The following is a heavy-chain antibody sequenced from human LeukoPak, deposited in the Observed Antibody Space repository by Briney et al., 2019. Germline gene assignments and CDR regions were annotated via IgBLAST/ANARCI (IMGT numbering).Heavy chain of an antibody. CDR2: IYTTGST. CDR1: GGSINSFY. V-gene: IGHV4-4*07. CDR3: ARDGGGSYYGDFFDY. Sequence: SETLSLTCTVSGGSINSFYWSWIRQSAGKGLEWIGRIYTTGSTNYNPSLKSRVTMSVDTSKNQFSLKLSSVTAADTAVYYCARDGGGSYYGDFFDYWGQGTLVTVSS. J-gene: IGHJ4*02. D-gene: IGHD1-26*01.